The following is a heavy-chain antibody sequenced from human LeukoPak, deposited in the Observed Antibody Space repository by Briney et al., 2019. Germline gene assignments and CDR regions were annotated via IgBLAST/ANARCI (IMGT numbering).Heavy chain of an antibody. CDR1: GGSIRSYY. CDR3: ARTGSTVTMLYPFDH. CDR2: IYYSGST. V-gene: IGHV4-59*01. D-gene: IGHD4-17*01. J-gene: IGHJ4*02. Sequence: SETLSLTCTVSGGSIRSYYWSWIRQPPGKGLEWIGYIYYSGSTNYNPSLKSRVSISVDTSKNQFSLKLSSVAAADTAVYYCARTGSTVTMLYPFDHWGQGTLVTVSS.